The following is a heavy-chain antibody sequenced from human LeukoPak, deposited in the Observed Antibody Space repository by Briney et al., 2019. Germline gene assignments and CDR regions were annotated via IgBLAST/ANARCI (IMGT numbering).Heavy chain of an antibody. J-gene: IGHJ4*02. Sequence: GESLKISCKGFGYSFTNYWIGWVRQMPGKGLEWMGIIYPADSDTRYRPSFQGQVTITADKSISTAYLQWNSLKASDTAMYYCARSAGYTYGYDWGQGTLVTVSS. V-gene: IGHV5-51*01. CDR1: GYSFTNYW. CDR2: IYPADSDT. CDR3: ARSAGYTYGYD. D-gene: IGHD5-18*01.